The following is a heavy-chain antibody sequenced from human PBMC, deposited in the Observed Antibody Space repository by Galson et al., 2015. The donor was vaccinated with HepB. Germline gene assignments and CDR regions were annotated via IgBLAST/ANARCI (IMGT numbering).Heavy chain of an antibody. D-gene: IGHD1-1*01. V-gene: IGHV1-18*01. J-gene: IGHJ4*02. CDR2: ISTHNGDT. Sequence: SVKVSCKASGYSFMKYGISWVRQAPGQGLEWMGWISTHNGDTNYAPNLQGRVTMTKDTSTSTAYMELRSLRSDDTAVYYCARHPTRWYCDYWGQGTLVTVSS. CDR1: GYSFMKYG. CDR3: ARHPTRWYCDY.